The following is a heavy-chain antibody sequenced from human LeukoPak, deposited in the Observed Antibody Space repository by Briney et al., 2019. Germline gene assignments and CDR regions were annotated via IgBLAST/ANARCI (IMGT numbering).Heavy chain of an antibody. D-gene: IGHD6-13*01. J-gene: IGHJ6*02. CDR3: ARDGQLVLYYYYGMDV. Sequence: ASVKVSCKATGYTCTSYGISWVRQAPGQGLEWMGWISAYNGNTNYAQKLQGRVTMTTDTSTSTAYMELRGLRSDDTAVYYCARDGQLVLYYYYGMDVWGQGTTVTVSS. CDR1: GYTCTSYG. CDR2: ISAYNGNT. V-gene: IGHV1-18*01.